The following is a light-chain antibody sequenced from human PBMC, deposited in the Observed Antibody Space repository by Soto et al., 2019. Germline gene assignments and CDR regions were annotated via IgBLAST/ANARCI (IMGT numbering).Light chain of an antibody. V-gene: IGLV2-14*02. CDR3: SSYTGTSAPYV. Sequence: QYALTQPASVSGSPGQSITISCTGTSSDVGNYDLVSWYQQHPGKAPKVLIYDVFNRPSGVSTRFSGSKSGNTASLTISGLQAEDEADYYCSSYTGTSAPYVLGTGTKVTVL. CDR1: SSDVGNYDL. CDR2: DVF. J-gene: IGLJ1*01.